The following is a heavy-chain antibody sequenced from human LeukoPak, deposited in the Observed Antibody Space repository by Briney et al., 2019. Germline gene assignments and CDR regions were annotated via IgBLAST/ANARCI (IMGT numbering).Heavy chain of an antibody. CDR3: VTYRAGDINWFDP. V-gene: IGHV4-31*03. Sequence: SETLSLTCTVSGGSISTGGYYWSWIRQFPGKGLQWIGYLDDSGGTRYNPSLKSRVGISSDTSKNQFSLRLRSVTAADTAMYYCVTYRAGDINWFDPWGQGILVTVSS. J-gene: IGHJ5*02. CDR1: GGSISTGGYY. D-gene: IGHD2-21*01. CDR2: LDDSGGT.